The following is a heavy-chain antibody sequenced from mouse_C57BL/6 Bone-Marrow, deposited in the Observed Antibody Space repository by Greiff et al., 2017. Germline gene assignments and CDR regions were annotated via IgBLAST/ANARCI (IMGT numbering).Heavy chain of an antibody. CDR3: ARRPLYYDYDGWYFEV. CDR2: IHPNSGST. D-gene: IGHD2-4*01. V-gene: IGHV1-64*01. J-gene: IGHJ1*03. CDR1: GYTFTSYW. Sequence: QVQLQQPGAELVKPGASVKLSCKASGYTFTSYWMHWVKQRPGQGLEWIGMIHPNSGSTNYNEKFKSKATLTVDKSSSAAYMQLSSLTSEDSAVYYCARRPLYYDYDGWYFEVWGTGTTGTVSS.